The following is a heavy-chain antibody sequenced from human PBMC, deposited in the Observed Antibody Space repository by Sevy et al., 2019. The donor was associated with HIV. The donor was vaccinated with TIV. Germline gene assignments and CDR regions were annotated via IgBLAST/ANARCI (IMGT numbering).Heavy chain of an antibody. CDR3: AREGYDFWSGCVDV. D-gene: IGHD3-3*01. V-gene: IGHV3-48*02. J-gene: IGHJ6*04. Sequence: GGSLRLSCAASGFTFSSYSMNWVRQAPGKGLEWVSYISSSSSTIYYADSVKGRFTISRDNAKNSLYLQMNSLRDEDTAVYYCAREGYDFWSGCVDVWGKWTTVTVSS. CDR1: GFTFSSYS. CDR2: ISSSSSTI.